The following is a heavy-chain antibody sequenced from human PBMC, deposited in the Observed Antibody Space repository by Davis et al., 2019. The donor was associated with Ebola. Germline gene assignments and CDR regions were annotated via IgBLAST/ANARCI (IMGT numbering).Heavy chain of an antibody. J-gene: IGHJ4*02. CDR3: ASDYGSGFFDY. CDR1: GGSFSGHY. V-gene: IGHV4-34*01. Sequence: SETLSLPCAVHGGSFSGHYWNWSRQPPGKGLEWIGEINHSGSTNYNPSLKSRVTISVDTSKNQFSLKLSSVTAADTAVYYCASDYGSGFFDYWGQGTLVTVSS. CDR2: INHSGST. D-gene: IGHD3-10*01.